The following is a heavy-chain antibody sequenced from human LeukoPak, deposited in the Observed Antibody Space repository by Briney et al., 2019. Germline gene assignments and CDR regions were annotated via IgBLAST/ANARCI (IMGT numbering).Heavy chain of an antibody. CDR2: INPNSGGT. J-gene: IGHJ4*02. CDR3: ARVADYGGNRLLSF. D-gene: IGHD4-23*01. CDR1: GYTFTGYY. V-gene: IGHV1-2*02. Sequence: ASVKVSCKASGYTFTGYYMHWVRQAPGQGLEWMGWINPNSGGTNYAQKFQGRVTMTRDTSISTAYMELSRLRSDDTAVYYCARVADYGGNRLLSFWGQGTLVTVSS.